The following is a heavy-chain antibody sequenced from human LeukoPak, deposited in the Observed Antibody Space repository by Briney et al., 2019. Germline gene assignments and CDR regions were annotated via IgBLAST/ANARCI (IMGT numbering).Heavy chain of an antibody. J-gene: IGHJ4*02. CDR3: ARAAY. CDR1: GGSISTNNYY. V-gene: IGHV4-39*07. Sequence: SETLSLTSAVSGGSISTNNYYWGWIRRPPGKGLEWIGCIYYTGSTYYNPSLKSRFTISVDTSKNQFSLKLSSVTAADTAVYYCARAAYWGKGTLVTVSS. CDR2: IYYTGST.